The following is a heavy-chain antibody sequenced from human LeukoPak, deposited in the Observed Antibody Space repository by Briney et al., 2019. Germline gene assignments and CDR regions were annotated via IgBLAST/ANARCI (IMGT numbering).Heavy chain of an antibody. Sequence: SETLSLTCTVSGGSVSSGSYYWSWIRQPPGKGLEWIGYIYYSGSTNYNPSLKSRVTISVDTYKNQFSLKLSSVTAADTAVYYCARKEARNRMWLDPWGQGTLVTVSS. D-gene: IGHD1-14*01. V-gene: IGHV4-61*01. CDR3: ARKEARNRMWLDP. CDR1: GGSVSSGSYY. J-gene: IGHJ5*02. CDR2: IYYSGST.